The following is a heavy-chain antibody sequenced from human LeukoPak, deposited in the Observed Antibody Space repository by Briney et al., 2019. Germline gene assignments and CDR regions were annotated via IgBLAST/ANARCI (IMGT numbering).Heavy chain of an antibody. Sequence: PGRSLRLSCAASGFTFSSYAMHWVRQAPGKGLEWVAVISYDGSNKYYADSVKGRFTISRDNSKNTLYLQMNSLRAEDTAVYYCARDRGGGLEMYYCDYWGQGTLVTVSS. D-gene: IGHD3/OR15-3a*01. CDR2: ISYDGSNK. CDR1: GFTFSSYA. J-gene: IGHJ4*02. CDR3: ARDRGGGLEMYYCDY. V-gene: IGHV3-30-3*01.